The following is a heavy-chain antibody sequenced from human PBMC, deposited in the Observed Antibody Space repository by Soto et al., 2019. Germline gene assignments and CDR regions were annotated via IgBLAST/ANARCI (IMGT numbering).Heavy chain of an antibody. CDR3: ARGGGNQDIVVVPAAMVRFDP. J-gene: IGHJ5*02. Sequence: PSETLSLTCTVSGGSISSGGYYWSWIRQHPGKGLEWIGYIYYSGSTYYNPSLKSRVTISVDTSKNQFSLKLSSVTAADTAVYYCARGGGNQDIVVVPAAMVRFDPWGQGTLVTVSS. D-gene: IGHD2-2*01. CDR2: IYYSGST. CDR1: GGSISSGGYY. V-gene: IGHV4-31*03.